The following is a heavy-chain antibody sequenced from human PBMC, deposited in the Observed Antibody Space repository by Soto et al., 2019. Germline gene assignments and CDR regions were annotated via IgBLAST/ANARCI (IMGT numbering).Heavy chain of an antibody. CDR3: VKEAHQASRLEY. D-gene: IGHD6-6*01. Sequence: QVQLVESGGGVVQPGRSLRLSCAASGFTFSDFDMHWVRQAPGKGLEWVAVISYRGSNKYYADSVKGRFTISRDNSNNMLYVQMDDLRPDDTAIYYCVKEAHQASRLEYWGQGTLVTVSS. V-gene: IGHV3-30*18. J-gene: IGHJ4*02. CDR2: ISYRGSNK. CDR1: GFTFSDFD.